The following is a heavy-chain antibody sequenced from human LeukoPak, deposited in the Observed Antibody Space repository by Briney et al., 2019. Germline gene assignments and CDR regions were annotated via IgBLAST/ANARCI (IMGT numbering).Heavy chain of an antibody. CDR2: IYYSGST. D-gene: IGHD5-12*01. V-gene: IGHV4-39*01. J-gene: IGHJ4*02. CDR1: GGSISSSSYY. CDR3: ARISSGSELSDY. Sequence: SETLSLTCTVSGGSISSSSYYWGWIRQPPGKGLEWIGSIYYSGSTYYNPSLKSRVTISVDTSKNQFSLKLSSVTAADTAVYYCARISSGSELSDYWGQGTLVTVSS.